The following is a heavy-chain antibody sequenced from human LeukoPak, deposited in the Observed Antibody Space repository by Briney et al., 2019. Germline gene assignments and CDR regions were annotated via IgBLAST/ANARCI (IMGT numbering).Heavy chain of an antibody. D-gene: IGHD6-19*01. CDR1: GGSFSGYY. J-gene: IGHJ5*02. Sequence: PSETLSLTCAVYGGSFSGYYWSWIRQPPGKGLEWIGEINHSGSTNYNPSLKSRATISVDTSKDQFSLKLSSVTAADTAVYYCARDSRSGWGNWFDPWGQGTLVTVSS. CDR3: ARDSRSGWGNWFDP. V-gene: IGHV4-34*01. CDR2: INHSGST.